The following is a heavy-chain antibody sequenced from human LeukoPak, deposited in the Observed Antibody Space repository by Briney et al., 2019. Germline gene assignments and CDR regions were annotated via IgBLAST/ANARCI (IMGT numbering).Heavy chain of an antibody. D-gene: IGHD2-2*01. J-gene: IGHJ6*03. Sequence: ASVKVSCKASGGTFSSYAISWVRQAPGQGLEWLGGIIPIFGTANYAQEFQGRVTITADESTSTAYMELSSLRSEDTAVYYCARVNGIFVVVPAARGYYYYMDVWGKGTTVTVSS. V-gene: IGHV1-69*13. CDR1: GGTFSSYA. CDR2: IIPIFGTA. CDR3: ARVNGIFVVVPAARGYYYYMDV.